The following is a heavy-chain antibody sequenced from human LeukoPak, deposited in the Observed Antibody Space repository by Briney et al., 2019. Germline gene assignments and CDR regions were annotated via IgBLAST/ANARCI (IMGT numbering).Heavy chain of an antibody. CDR3: AREPGIAAAGTSWFDP. CDR2: ISVAAGST. J-gene: IGHJ5*02. Sequence: PGGSLRLSCAASGFTFSSYAMTWVRQAPGKGLEWVSGISVAAGSTYYADSVKGRFTIFRDNSKNTLYLQMNSLRAEDTAVYYCAREPGIAAAGTSWFDPWGQGTLVTVSS. D-gene: IGHD6-13*01. V-gene: IGHV3-23*01. CDR1: GFTFSSYA.